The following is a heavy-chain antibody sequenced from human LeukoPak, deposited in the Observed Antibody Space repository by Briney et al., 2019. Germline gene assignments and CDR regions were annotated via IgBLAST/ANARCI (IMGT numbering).Heavy chain of an antibody. D-gene: IGHD1-26*01. Sequence: GGSLRLSCAASGFTFSSYAMSWVRQAPGKGLEWVAVINRDSSAKYYPDSVKGRFTVSRDNAEKSLYLQMNSLRAEDTAVYYCAKSHLVEATRDFGYWGRGTLVTVSS. J-gene: IGHJ4*02. V-gene: IGHV3-21*01. CDR1: GFTFSSYA. CDR3: AKSHLVEATRDFGY. CDR2: INRDSSAK.